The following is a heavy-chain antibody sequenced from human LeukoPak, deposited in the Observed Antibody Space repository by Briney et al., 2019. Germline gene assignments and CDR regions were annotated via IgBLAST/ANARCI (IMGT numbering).Heavy chain of an antibody. CDR3: ARHRSVRVGTTPSEYYYYVDV. V-gene: IGHV3-15*01. D-gene: IGHD1-26*01. J-gene: IGHJ6*03. CDR2: IKSKTDGGTT. CDR1: GFTFSNAW. Sequence: GGSLRLSCAASGFTFSNAWMSWVRQAPGKGLEWVGRIKSKTDGGTTDYAAPVKGRFTISRDDSKNTLYLQMNSLKASDTAMYYCARHRSVRVGTTPSEYYYYVDVWGKGTTVTVSS.